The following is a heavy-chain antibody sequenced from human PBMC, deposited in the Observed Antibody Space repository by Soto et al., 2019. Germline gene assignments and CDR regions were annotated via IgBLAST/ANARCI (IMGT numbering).Heavy chain of an antibody. V-gene: IGHV4-59*12. CDR3: ARGHDFYDSSGYYSVDFDY. D-gene: IGHD3-22*01. J-gene: IGHJ4*02. CDR1: GGSISSYY. CDR2: IYYSGST. Sequence: SETLSLTCTVSGGSISSYYWSWIRQPPGKGLEWIGYIYYSGSTNYNPSLKSRVTISVDTSKNQFSLKLSSVTAADTAVYYCARGHDFYDSSGYYSVDFDYWDQGTLVTVSS.